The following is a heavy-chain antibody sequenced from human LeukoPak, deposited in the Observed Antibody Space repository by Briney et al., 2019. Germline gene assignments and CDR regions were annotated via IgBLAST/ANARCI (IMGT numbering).Heavy chain of an antibody. CDR1: GYTFTSYG. D-gene: IGHD2-2*01. V-gene: IGHV1-18*01. J-gene: IGHJ4*02. Sequence: GASVKVSCKTSGYTFTSYGINWVRQAPGQGLEWMGWISAYNGNTNYAQKLQGRVTMTTDTSTSTAYMELRSPGSDDTAVYYCARVHPYCSRTSCYFHWGQGTLVTVSS. CDR3: ARVHPYCSRTSCYFH. CDR2: ISAYNGNT.